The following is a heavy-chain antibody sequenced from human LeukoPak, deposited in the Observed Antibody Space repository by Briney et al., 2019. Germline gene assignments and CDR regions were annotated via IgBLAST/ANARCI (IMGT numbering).Heavy chain of an antibody. CDR3: ARDLSIRAVTTFYYFDY. CDR2: ISAYNGNT. Sequence: ASVKVSCKASGYTFTSYGISWVRQAPGQGLEWKGWISAYNGNTNYAQKLQGRVTMTTDTSTSTVYMELRSLRSDDTAVYYCARDLSIRAVTTFYYFDYWGQGTLVTVSS. J-gene: IGHJ4*02. V-gene: IGHV1-18*01. CDR1: GYTFTSYG. D-gene: IGHD4-17*01.